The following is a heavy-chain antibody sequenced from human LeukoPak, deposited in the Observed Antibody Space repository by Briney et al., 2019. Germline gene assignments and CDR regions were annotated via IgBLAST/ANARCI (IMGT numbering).Heavy chain of an antibody. D-gene: IGHD1-1*01. CDR3: AKVDNWKYGHHDY. J-gene: IGHJ4*02. V-gene: IGHV3-23*01. Sequence: PGGSLGLSCAASGFTFSSYAMSWVRQAPGKGLEWVSAISGSDGTTYYADSVKGRFTISRDNSKYTLSLQMNSLRAEDTAVYYCAKVDNWKYGHHDYWGQGTLVTVSS. CDR1: GFTFSSYA. CDR2: ISGSDGTT.